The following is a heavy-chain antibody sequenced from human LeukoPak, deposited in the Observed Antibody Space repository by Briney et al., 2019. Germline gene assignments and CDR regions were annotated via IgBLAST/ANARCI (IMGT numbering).Heavy chain of an antibody. D-gene: IGHD3-10*02. V-gene: IGHV3-30*18. Sequence: AGGSLRLSCAASGFTFSVYGMYWVRQAPGKGLEWVAVISYDGSNKYYADSVKGRFTISRDNAKNSLYLQMNSLRAEDTAVYYCAELGITMIGGVWGKGTTVTISS. J-gene: IGHJ6*04. CDR2: ISYDGSNK. CDR1: GFTFSVYG. CDR3: AELGITMIGGV.